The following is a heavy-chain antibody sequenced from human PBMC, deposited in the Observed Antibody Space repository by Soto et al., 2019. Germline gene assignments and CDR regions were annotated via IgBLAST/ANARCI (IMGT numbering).Heavy chain of an antibody. CDR2: FDPEDGET. V-gene: IGHV1-24*01. CDR3: ATGSAGDYFMNSPPHLTFDY. CDR1: GYTLTELS. J-gene: IGHJ4*02. Sequence: ASVKVSCKVSGYTLTELSMHWVRQAPGKGLEWMGGFDPEDGETIYAQKFQGRVTMTEDTSTDTAYMELSSLRSEDTAVYYCATGSAGDYFMNSPPHLTFDYWGQGTLVTVSS. D-gene: IGHD4-17*01.